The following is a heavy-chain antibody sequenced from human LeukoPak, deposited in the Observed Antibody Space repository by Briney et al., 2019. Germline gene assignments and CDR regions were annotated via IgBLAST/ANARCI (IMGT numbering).Heavy chain of an antibody. V-gene: IGHV3-23*01. CDR1: GFTFSSYA. CDR2: ISGSGGST. J-gene: IGHJ5*02. D-gene: IGHD3-10*01. CDR3: AKQGPLWFGESNWFDP. Sequence: GGSLRLSCAASGFTFSSYAMNWVRQAPGKGLEWVSAISGSGGSTYYADSVKGRFTISRDNSKNTLYLQMNSLRAEDTAVYYCAKQGPLWFGESNWFDPWGQGTLVTVSS.